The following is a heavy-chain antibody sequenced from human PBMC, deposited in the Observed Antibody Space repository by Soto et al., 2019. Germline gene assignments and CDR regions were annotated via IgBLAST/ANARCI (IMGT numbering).Heavy chain of an antibody. CDR3: TRQDGSHVDY. J-gene: IGHJ4*02. V-gene: IGHV3-73*01. Sequence: RRLSCAASGFTFSGSAMHWVRQASGKGLEWVGRIRSKANSYATAYAASVKGRFTISRDDSKNTAYLQMNSLKTEDTAVYYCTRQDGSHVDYWGQGTLVTVSS. CDR2: IRSKANSYAT. CDR1: GFTFSGSA.